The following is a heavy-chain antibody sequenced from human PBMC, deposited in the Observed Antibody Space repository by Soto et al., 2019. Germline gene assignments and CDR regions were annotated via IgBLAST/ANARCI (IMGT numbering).Heavy chain of an antibody. Sequence: PGGSLRLSCAASGFTFSSYAMSWVRQAPGKGLEWVSAISGSGGSTYYADSVKGRFTISRDNSKNTLYLQMNSLRAEDTAVYYCAKGGSSGSYYYYYGMDVWGQGTTVTVSS. V-gene: IGHV3-23*01. CDR3: AKGGSSGSYYYYYGMDV. J-gene: IGHJ6*02. CDR1: GFTFSSYA. D-gene: IGHD3-22*01. CDR2: ISGSGGST.